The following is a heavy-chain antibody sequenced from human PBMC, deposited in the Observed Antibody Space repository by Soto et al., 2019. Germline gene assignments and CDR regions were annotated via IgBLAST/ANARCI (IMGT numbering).Heavy chain of an antibody. CDR1: GFSLTTSGVG. CDR3: AHRVLRTVFGLVTTTAIYFDF. CDR2: IYWDDDK. J-gene: IGHJ4*02. D-gene: IGHD3-3*01. V-gene: IGHV2-5*02. Sequence: QITLNESGPTVVSPTETLTLTCSFSGFSLTTSGVGVGWIRQSPGKAPEWLALIYWDDDKRYSASLKSRLTINKDTSKNQVVLTVSDLDPTDTATYYCAHRVLRTVFGLVTTTAIYFDFWGQGTPVAVSS.